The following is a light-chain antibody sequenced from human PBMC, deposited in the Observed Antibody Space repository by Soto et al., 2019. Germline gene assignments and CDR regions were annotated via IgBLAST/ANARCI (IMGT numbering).Light chain of an antibody. V-gene: IGKV3-20*01. J-gene: IGKJ4*01. CDR3: QQSSDSPPVT. Sequence: EIVLTQSPGTLSLSPGERATLSCRASQSVSRDYLAWYQQKPGQAPRLLIYRASYRDTGIPDRFSGSGSGTEFTLTINRLEPEDSALYYCQQSSDSPPVTFGGGTKVEIK. CDR2: RAS. CDR1: QSVSRDY.